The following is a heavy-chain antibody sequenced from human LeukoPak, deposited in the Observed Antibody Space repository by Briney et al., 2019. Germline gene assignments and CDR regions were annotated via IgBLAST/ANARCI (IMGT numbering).Heavy chain of an antibody. CDR1: EFIFSRYA. CDR3: AKEIRAGDSPLDY. J-gene: IGHJ4*02. V-gene: IGHV3-23*01. D-gene: IGHD3-16*01. CDR2: ISGSGGST. Sequence: GGSLRLSCAASEFIFSRYAMSWVRQAPGKGLEWVSFISGSGGSTYYADSVKGRFTISRDNAGKSLYLQMNSLRPEDTALYYCAKEIRAGDSPLDYWGQGTLVTVSS.